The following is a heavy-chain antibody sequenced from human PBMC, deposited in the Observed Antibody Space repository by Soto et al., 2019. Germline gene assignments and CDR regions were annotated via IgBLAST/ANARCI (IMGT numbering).Heavy chain of an antibody. D-gene: IGHD4-4*01. V-gene: IGHV3-23*01. CDR2: IGGSGGNT. CDR1: GFIFNAYA. Sequence: EVQLLESGGGLVQPGGSLRLSCAASGFIFNAYAMTWVRQAPGKGLEWVSGIGGSGGNTYYAASVKGRFTISRDNSKDTVDLEMNRLRVDDTAVYFCARVASDYINSADHWGQGILVTFSS. CDR3: ARVASDYINSADH. J-gene: IGHJ4*02.